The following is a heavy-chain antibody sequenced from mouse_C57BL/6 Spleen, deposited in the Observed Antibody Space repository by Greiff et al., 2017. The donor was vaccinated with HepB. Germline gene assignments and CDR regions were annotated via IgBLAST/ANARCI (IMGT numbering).Heavy chain of an antibody. V-gene: IGHV1-19*01. J-gene: IGHJ4*01. Sequence: EVQLQQSGPVLVKPGASVKMSCKASGYTFTDYYMNWVKQSHGKSLEWIGVINPYNGGTSYNQKFKGKATLTVDKSSSTAYMELNSLTSEDSAVYYCARRGGYYEDAMDYWGQGTSVTVSS. CDR1: GYTFTDYY. CDR3: ARRGGYYEDAMDY. D-gene: IGHD2-3*01. CDR2: INPYNGGT.